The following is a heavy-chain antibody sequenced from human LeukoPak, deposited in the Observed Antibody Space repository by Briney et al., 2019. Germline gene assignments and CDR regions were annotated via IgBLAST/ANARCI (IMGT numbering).Heavy chain of an antibody. J-gene: IGHJ5*02. CDR3: AKLTRGYCASTACPNWFDP. D-gene: IGHD2-2*01. V-gene: IGHV3-23*01. Sequence: GSLRLSCAASGFTLSSFATSWGCHAPGEELEWVSAISDSGGTSYYAPSVEGRSPIPRDNPKNTLHLQMISLRGEDTALYYCAKLTRGYCASTACPNWFDPWGRGTLVTVSS. CDR2: ISDSGGTS. CDR1: GFTLSSFA.